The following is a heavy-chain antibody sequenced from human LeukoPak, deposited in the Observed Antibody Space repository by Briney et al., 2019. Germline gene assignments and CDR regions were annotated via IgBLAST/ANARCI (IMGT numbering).Heavy chain of an antibody. D-gene: IGHD3-10*01. V-gene: IGHV1-69*13. CDR2: IIPIFGTA. Sequence: SVKVSCKASGGTFSSYAISWVRQAPGQGLEWMGGIIPIFGTANYAQKFQGRVTVTADESTSTAYMELSSLRSEDTAVYYCAREGGVRGVPFDYWGQGTLVTVSS. CDR1: GGTFSSYA. J-gene: IGHJ4*02. CDR3: AREGGVRGVPFDY.